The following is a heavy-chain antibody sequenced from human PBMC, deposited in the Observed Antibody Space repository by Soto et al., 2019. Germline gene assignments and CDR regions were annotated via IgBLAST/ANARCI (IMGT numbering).Heavy chain of an antibody. J-gene: IGHJ6*02. Sequence: PSLTPRYSRGNISDSYWSWIRQPPGKGLEWIGYIYSRGTTSYNPSLKSRATILVDTSKNQFSLRLTSVTATDTAVYYCATGRISRGLDVWGQGTTVT. CDR3: ATGRISRGLDV. V-gene: IGHV4-59*12. CDR1: RGNISDSY. CDR2: IYSRGTT.